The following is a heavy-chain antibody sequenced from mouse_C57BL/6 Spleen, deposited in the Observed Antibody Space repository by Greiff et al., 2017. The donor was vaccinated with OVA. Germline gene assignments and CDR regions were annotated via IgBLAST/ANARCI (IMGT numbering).Heavy chain of an antibody. CDR2: IDPSDSYT. J-gene: IGHJ1*03. CDR1: GHTFTSYW. CDR3: ARIDGYYWYFDV. Sequence: VQLQQPGAELVMPGASVKLSCKASGHTFTSYWMHWVKPRPGQGLAWIGEIDPSDSYTNYNQKFKGKSTLTVDKSSSTAYMQLSSLTSEDSAVYYCARIDGYYWYFDVWGTGTTVTVSS. V-gene: IGHV1-69*01. D-gene: IGHD2-3*01.